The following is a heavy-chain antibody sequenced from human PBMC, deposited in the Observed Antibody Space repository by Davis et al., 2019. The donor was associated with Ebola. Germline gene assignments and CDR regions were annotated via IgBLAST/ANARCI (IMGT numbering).Heavy chain of an antibody. D-gene: IGHD1-26*01. Sequence: PGGSLRLSCAASGFTFSSYSMNWVRQAPGKGREWVSYISSGSSYTNYADSVRGRFTISRDNAKNSLYLQMSSLRTEDTAVYYCASPTTGDDFDIWGLGTMVTVSS. J-gene: IGHJ3*02. CDR3: ASPTTGDDFDI. CDR2: ISSGSSYT. V-gene: IGHV3-21*05. CDR1: GFTFSSYS.